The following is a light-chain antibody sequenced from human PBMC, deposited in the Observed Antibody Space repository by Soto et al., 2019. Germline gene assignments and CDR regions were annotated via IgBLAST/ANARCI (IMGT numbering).Light chain of an antibody. V-gene: IGLV2-14*03. CDR1: SSDVGGYNY. J-gene: IGLJ1*01. CDR3: CSYTTSNTRQIV. CDR2: DVS. Sequence: QSVLTQPASVSGSPGQSITISCTGTSSDVGGYNYVSWYQQHPGKVPKLMIYDVSNRPSGVSYRFSGSKSGNTASLTISGLQADDEADYYCCSYTTSNTRQIVFGTGTKATVL.